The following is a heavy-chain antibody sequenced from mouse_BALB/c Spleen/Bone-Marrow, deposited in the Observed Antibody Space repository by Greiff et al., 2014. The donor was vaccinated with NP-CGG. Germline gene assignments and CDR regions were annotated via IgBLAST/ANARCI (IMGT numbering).Heavy chain of an antibody. Sequence: QVQLKESGAELAKPGASVKMSCKASGYSFTSYTMHWVKQRPGQGLEWIGYINPSSGYTNYNQKFKDKATLTADKSSSTAYMQLSSLTSEDSAVCYCARGWDYEGYFDYWGQGTTLTVSS. V-gene: IGHV1-4*01. CDR2: INPSSGYT. D-gene: IGHD2-4*01. J-gene: IGHJ2*01. CDR1: GYSFTSYT. CDR3: ARGWDYEGYFDY.